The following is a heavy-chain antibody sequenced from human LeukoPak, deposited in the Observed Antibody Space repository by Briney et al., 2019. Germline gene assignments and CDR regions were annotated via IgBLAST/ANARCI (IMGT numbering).Heavy chain of an antibody. CDR2: INTDGSPT. Sequence: GGSLRLSCAASGFTFNNYWMHWVRQAPGKGLVWVARINTDGSPTNYADSVRGRFTISRDNAKNTLYLQMNSLRAEDTAVYYCAELGITMIGGVWGKGTTVTISS. CDR1: GFTFNNYW. J-gene: IGHJ6*04. CDR3: AELGITMIGGV. V-gene: IGHV3-74*01. D-gene: IGHD3-10*02.